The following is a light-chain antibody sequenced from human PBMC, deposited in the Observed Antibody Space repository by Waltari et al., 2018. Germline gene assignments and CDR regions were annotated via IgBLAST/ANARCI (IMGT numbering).Light chain of an antibody. J-gene: IGLJ1*01. V-gene: IGLV2-14*03. CDR1: GSAVGGYNY. CDR2: DVS. Sequence: QSALAQPASGSGSPGQSVTISCTGTGSAVGGYNYVPWFQQHPGKVPKIIIYDVSVRPSGISSRFSGSKSGNTASLTISGLQAEDEADYYCGSYSGTTTYVFGTGTYVTVL. CDR3: GSYSGTTTYV.